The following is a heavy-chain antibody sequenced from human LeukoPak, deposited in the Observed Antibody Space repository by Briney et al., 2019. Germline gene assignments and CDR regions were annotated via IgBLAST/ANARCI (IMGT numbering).Heavy chain of an antibody. V-gene: IGHV3-30*02. CDR1: GFTFSSYG. CDR2: IRYDGSNK. D-gene: IGHD6-13*01. CDR3: ASGYSSSWYSADFDY. J-gene: IGHJ4*02. Sequence: RTGGSLRLSCAASGFTFSSYGMHWVRQAPGKGLEWVAFIRYDGSNKYYADSVKGRFTISRDNSKNTLYLQMNSLRAEDTAVYYCASGYSSSWYSADFDYWGQGTLVTVSS.